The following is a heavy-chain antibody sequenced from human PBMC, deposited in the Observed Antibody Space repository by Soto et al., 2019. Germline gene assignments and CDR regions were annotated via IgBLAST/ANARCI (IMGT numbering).Heavy chain of an antibody. Sequence: GESLKISCKGSGYSFTSYWIGWVRQMPGKSLEWMGIIYPGDSDTRYSPSFQGQVTISADKSISTAYLQWSSLKASDTAMYYCARINRYSSSFFYYYGMDGWGQGTTVTVSS. D-gene: IGHD6-13*01. CDR1: GYSFTSYW. V-gene: IGHV5-51*01. CDR2: IYPGDSDT. J-gene: IGHJ6*02. CDR3: ARINRYSSSFFYYYGMDG.